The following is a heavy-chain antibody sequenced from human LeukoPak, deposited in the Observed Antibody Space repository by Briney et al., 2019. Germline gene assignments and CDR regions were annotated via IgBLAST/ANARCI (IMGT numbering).Heavy chain of an antibody. CDR3: ARMGDEGYFDY. Sequence: PSENLPLTCTGSGGSISSYYWSWIRQPPGKGLEWIGYIYYSGSTNYNPSLKSRVTISVDTSKNQFSLKLSSVTAADTAVYYCARMGDEGYFDYWGQGTLVTVSS. J-gene: IGHJ4*02. V-gene: IGHV4-59*01. D-gene: IGHD2-21*01. CDR2: IYYSGST. CDR1: GGSISSYY.